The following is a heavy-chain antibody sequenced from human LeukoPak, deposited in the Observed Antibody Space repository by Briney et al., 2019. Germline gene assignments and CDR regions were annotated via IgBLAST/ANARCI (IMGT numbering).Heavy chain of an antibody. CDR3: SGSYYSTRALDY. V-gene: IGHV3-7*03. CDR1: GFTFSSYW. CDR2: INHNGNVN. Sequence: GGSLRLSCAASGFTFSSYWMNWARQAPGKGLEWVASINHNGNVNYYVDSVKGRFTISRDNAKNSLYLQMNSLRAEDTALYYCSGSYYSTRALDYWGQGTLVTVSS. J-gene: IGHJ4*02. D-gene: IGHD1-26*01.